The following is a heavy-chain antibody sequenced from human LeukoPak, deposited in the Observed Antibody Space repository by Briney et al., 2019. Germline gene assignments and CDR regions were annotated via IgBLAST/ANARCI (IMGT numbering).Heavy chain of an antibody. D-gene: IGHD5-18*01. Sequence: GGSLRLSCAASGFTFSNYWMSWVRQAPGKGLEWVSALIDSPINTYYADSVKGRFTISRDNSKNTLYLQMSSLRAEDTAVYYCAKGGYSYGFFDYWGQGALVTVSS. CDR3: AKGGYSYGFFDY. V-gene: IGHV3-23*01. CDR2: LIDSPINT. CDR1: GFTFSNYW. J-gene: IGHJ4*02.